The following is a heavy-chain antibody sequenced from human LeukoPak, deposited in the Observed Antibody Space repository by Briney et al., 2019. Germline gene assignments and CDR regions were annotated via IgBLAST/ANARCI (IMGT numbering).Heavy chain of an antibody. Sequence: PGESLRLSCAASGFTFSSYWMSWVRQAPGRGLEWVANIKQDGSDKYYVDSVKGRFAISRDNAKNSLYLQMNSLRAEDTAVYYCARDLEPGLEMAKIRGDWGQGTLVTVSS. D-gene: IGHD5-24*01. V-gene: IGHV3-7*01. J-gene: IGHJ4*02. CDR1: GFTFSSYW. CDR2: IKQDGSDK. CDR3: ARDLEPGLEMAKIRGD.